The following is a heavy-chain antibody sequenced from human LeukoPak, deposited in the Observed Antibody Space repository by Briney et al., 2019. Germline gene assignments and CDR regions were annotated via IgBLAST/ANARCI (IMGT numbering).Heavy chain of an antibody. CDR2: INHSGST. J-gene: IGHJ4*02. Sequence: SETLSLTCAVYGGSFSGYYWSWIRQPPGKGLEWIGEINHSGSTNYNPSLKSRVTISVDTSKNQFSLKLSSVTAADTAVYYCARHRYYYDSSGYLNYFDYWGQGTLVTVSS. D-gene: IGHD3-22*01. CDR1: GGSFSGYY. CDR3: ARHRYYYDSSGYLNYFDY. V-gene: IGHV4-34*01.